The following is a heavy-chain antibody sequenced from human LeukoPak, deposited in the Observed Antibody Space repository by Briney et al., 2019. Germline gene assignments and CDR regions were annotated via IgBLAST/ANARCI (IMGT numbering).Heavy chain of an antibody. CDR2: IYSGGST. D-gene: IGHD3-3*01. CDR1: GFTVSSNY. V-gene: IGHV3-66*02. Sequence: PGGSLRLSCAASGFTVSSNYMSWVRQAPGKGLEWVSVIYSGGSTYYADSVKGRFTISRDNSKNTLYLQMNSLRAEDPAVYYCARLKYYDFWSGSYPRYFDSWGPGNLVTASS. J-gene: IGHJ4*02. CDR3: ARLKYYDFWSGSYPRYFDS.